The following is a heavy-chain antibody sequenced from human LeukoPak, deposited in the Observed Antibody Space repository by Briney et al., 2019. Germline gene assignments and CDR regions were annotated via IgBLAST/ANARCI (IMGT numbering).Heavy chain of an antibody. J-gene: IGHJ4*02. CDR2: VYTSGST. CDR1: GGSISGGY. CDR3: AKSYFDYSTYYSYYFNL. D-gene: IGHD4-11*01. Sequence: SETLSLTCTVSGGSISGGYWSWIRQPPGRGLEWIGYVYTSGSTNYNPSLKSRVTISVDTSKSQFALKLSSVTAADTAVYYCAKSYFDYSTYYSYYFNLWGQRALVTVSS. V-gene: IGHV4-4*09.